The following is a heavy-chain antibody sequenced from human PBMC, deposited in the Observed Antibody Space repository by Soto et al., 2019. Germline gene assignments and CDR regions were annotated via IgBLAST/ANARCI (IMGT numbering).Heavy chain of an antibody. CDR2: IYPGDSDT. V-gene: IGHV5-51*01. CDR3: ARSWGPAGIAAAGSYYYYYGMDV. J-gene: IGHJ6*04. CDR1: GYSFTSYW. Sequence: RESLKISCKGSGYSFTSYWIGWVRQMPGKGLEWMGIIYPGDSDTRYSPSFQGQVTISADKSISTAYLQWSSLKASDTAMYYCARSWGPAGIAAAGSYYYYYGMDVCGKGNTATVSS. D-gene: IGHD6-13*01.